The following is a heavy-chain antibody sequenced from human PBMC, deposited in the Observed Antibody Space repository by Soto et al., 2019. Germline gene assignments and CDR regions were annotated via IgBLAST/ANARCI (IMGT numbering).Heavy chain of an antibody. V-gene: IGHV3-33*01. CDR2: IWYDGSNK. Sequence: GGSLRLPCAAFGFTFSSYGMHRVLQAPGKGLEWVAVIWYDGSNKYYADSVKGRFTISRDNSKNTLYLQMNSLRAEDTAVYYCARERGLSGYPLYYYYGMDVWGQGTTVTVSS. D-gene: IGHD3-3*01. CDR3: ARERGLSGYPLYYYYGMDV. CDR1: GFTFSSYG. J-gene: IGHJ6*02.